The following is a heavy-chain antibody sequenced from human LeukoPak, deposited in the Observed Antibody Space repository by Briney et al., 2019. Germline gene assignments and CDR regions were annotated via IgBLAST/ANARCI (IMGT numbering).Heavy chain of an antibody. Sequence: GESLKISCQGSGYSFTTYWIAWVRQMPGKGLGYMGIIYPGDSDTRYSPSFQGQVTISADKSINTAYLQWSSLKASDTAMYYCARLPASGSYFGHWGQGTLVTVSS. CDR2: IYPGDSDT. J-gene: IGHJ4*02. CDR1: GYSFTTYW. D-gene: IGHD3-10*01. V-gene: IGHV5-51*01. CDR3: ARLPASGSYFGH.